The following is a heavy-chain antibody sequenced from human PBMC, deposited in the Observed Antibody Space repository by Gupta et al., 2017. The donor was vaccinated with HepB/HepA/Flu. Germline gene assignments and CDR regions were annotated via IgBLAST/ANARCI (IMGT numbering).Heavy chain of an antibody. V-gene: IGHV3-30*18. D-gene: IGHD3-22*01. J-gene: IGHJ4*02. CDR3: AKDRGIPYDSSGYYILDY. Sequence: QVQLVESGGGVVQPGRSLRLSCAASGFTFSRSGMHWVRQAPGKGLELVAFISYDGSNKYYADSVKGRFTISRDNSKNTLYLQMNSLRAEDTAVYYCAKDRGIPYDSSGYYILDYWGQGTLVTVSS. CDR1: GFTFSRSG. CDR2: ISYDGSNK.